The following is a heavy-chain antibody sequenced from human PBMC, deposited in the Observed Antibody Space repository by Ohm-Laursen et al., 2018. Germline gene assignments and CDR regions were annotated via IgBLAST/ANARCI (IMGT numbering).Heavy chain of an antibody. CDR2: IWYDGSNK. CDR1: GFTFSSYG. CDR3: ARAVGCSGGTCYFDY. Sequence: SLRLSCAASGFTFSSYGMYWVRQAPGKGLEWVAAIWYDGSNKYYADSVKGRFTISRDNSKNTLYLQMNSLRAEDTAVYYCARAVGCSGGTCYFDYWGQGTLVTVSS. J-gene: IGHJ4*02. D-gene: IGHD2-15*01. V-gene: IGHV3-33*07.